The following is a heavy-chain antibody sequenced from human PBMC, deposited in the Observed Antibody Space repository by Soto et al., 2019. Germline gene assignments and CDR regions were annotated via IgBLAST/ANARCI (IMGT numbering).Heavy chain of an antibody. CDR3: VKGVNYYDSSGFAFEI. CDR2: IGGSSGRT. CDR1: GFTFSNYD. D-gene: IGHD3-22*01. Sequence: PGGSLRLSCAASGFTFSNYDMTWVRQAPGKGLEWVSSIGGSSGRTHHADSVKGRFTVSRDNSKNTLYLDMNSLRAEDTAVYYCVKGVNYYDSSGFAFEIWGQGTMVTVSS. J-gene: IGHJ3*02. V-gene: IGHV3-23*01.